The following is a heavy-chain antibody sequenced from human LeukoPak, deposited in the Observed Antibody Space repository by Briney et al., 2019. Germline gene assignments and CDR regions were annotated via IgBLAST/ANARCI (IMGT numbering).Heavy chain of an antibody. J-gene: IGHJ6*03. D-gene: IGHD5-18*01. CDR3: AKGGWLLSYGGYMDV. CDR2: ISWDGGST. V-gene: IGHV3-43*01. CDR1: GFTFDDYT. Sequence: PGGSLRLSCAASGFTFDDYTMHWVRQAPGKGLEWVSLISWDGGSTYYADSVKGRFTISRDNSKNSLYLQMNSLRTEDTALYYCAKGGWLLSYGGYMDVWGKGTTVTVSS.